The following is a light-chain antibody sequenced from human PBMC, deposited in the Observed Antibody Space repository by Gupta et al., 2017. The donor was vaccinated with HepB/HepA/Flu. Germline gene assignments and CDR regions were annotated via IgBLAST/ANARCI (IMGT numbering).Light chain of an antibody. V-gene: IGKV2-30*02. Sequence: DVVLTQSPLSLPVTLGQPASISCSSSQSLVQSDGNTYFNWYHQGPGQSPRRLIYKISIRDSGVPDRFSGSASGTDFTLKIRMVDAEDVGIYCCMEYAYWPPTFGQGTRLEMK. CDR2: KIS. CDR3: MEYAYWPPT. J-gene: IGKJ2*01. CDR1: QSLVQSDGNTY.